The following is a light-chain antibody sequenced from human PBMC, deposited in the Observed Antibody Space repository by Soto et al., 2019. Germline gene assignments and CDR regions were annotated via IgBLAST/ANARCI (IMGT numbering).Light chain of an antibody. CDR1: QTISTW. CDR3: QQYTNTNNPWM. J-gene: IGKJ1*01. V-gene: IGKV1-5*01. Sequence: DIHVTQSPPTLSASVGYRFTITCRASQTISTWMAWYQQKPGKAPKLLXYXASTLQSSVASRLSGSGSGTEFTLIISGLQPDDSATYYCQQYTNTNNPWMFGQGTKVDIK. CDR2: XAS.